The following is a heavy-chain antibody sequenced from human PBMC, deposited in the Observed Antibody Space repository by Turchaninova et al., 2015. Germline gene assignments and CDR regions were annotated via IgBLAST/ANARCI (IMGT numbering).Heavy chain of an antibody. V-gene: IGHV1-69*01. CDR2: SIPFCGTA. CDR1: GGTFSSYA. Sequence: QVQLVQSGAEVKKPGSSVKVSCKASGGTFSSYAISWVRRAPGQGIEWMGGSIPFCGTANYAQEWKVMGPITADDSTSTAYMERSSLRSEDTAVYYCARDGGEYCSGGSCYSFDYWGQGTLVTVSS. J-gene: IGHJ4*02. CDR3: ARDGGEYCSGGSCYSFDY. D-gene: IGHD2-15*01.